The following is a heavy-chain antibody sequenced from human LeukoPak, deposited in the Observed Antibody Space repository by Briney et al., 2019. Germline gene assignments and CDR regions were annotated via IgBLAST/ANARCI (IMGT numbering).Heavy chain of an antibody. CDR2: IYFSGCT. D-gene: IGHD3-10*01. CDR3: ARLIRTGSGSYYGYYYGLDV. J-gene: IGHJ6*02. Sequence: KSSETLSLTCTVSGGSISSYFWSWLRQPPGKGLEWIGYIYFSGCTNYNPSFKSRVTISVDTSKNQFSLKLNSVTAADTAVYYCARLIRTGSGSYYGYYYGLDVWGQGTTVTVSS. CDR1: GGSISSYF. V-gene: IGHV4-59*01.